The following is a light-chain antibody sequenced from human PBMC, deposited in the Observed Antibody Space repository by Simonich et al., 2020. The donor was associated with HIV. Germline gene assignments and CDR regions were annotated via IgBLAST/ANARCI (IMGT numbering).Light chain of an antibody. Sequence: QSALTQPASVSGSPGQSITISCPGTSSEVGSYNLVSWYQQHPGKAPRLMIYEGNLRPSGVSHRFSGSKSGNTASLTISGLQAEDEADYYCSSYTSSSTLVFGGGTKLTVL. V-gene: IGLV2-14*02. CDR2: EGN. J-gene: IGLJ3*02. CDR1: SSEVGSYNL. CDR3: SSYTSSSTLV.